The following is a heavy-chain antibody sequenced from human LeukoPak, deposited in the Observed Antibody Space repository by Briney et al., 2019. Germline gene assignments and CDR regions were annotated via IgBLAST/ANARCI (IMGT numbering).Heavy chain of an antibody. D-gene: IGHD3-3*01. V-gene: IGHV4-39*07. CDR1: GGSISSGGYY. CDR2: INHSGST. J-gene: IGHJ4*02. CDR3: ARGGRFLEWLYYFDY. Sequence: SETLSLTCTVSGGSISSGGYYWSWIRQHPGKGLEWIGEINHSGSTNYNPSLKSRVTISVDTSKNQFSLKLSSVTAADTAVYYCARGGRFLEWLYYFDYWGQGTLVTVSS.